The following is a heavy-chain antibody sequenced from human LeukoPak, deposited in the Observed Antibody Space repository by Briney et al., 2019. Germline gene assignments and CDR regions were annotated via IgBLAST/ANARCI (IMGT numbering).Heavy chain of an antibody. Sequence: EASVKVSCKASGYTFTGCYMHWVRQAPGQGLEWMGWINPNSGGTNYAQKFQGWVTMTRDTSISTAYMELSRLRSDDTAVYYCARDQGNTAMVTFLYYYGMDVWGQGTTVTVSS. J-gene: IGHJ6*02. CDR2: INPNSGGT. D-gene: IGHD5-18*01. CDR3: ARDQGNTAMVTFLYYYGMDV. CDR1: GYTFTGCY. V-gene: IGHV1-2*04.